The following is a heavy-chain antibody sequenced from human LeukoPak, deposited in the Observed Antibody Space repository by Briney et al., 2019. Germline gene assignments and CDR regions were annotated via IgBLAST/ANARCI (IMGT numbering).Heavy chain of an antibody. J-gene: IGHJ4*02. V-gene: IGHV4-30-4*08. CDR3: ARVPLYCGGDCLYFDY. Sequence: PSQTLSLTCTVSGGSISSGDYYWSWIRQPPGKGLEWIGYIYYSGSTYYNPSLKSRVTISVDTSKNQFSLKLSSVTAADTAVYYCARVPLYCGGDCLYFDYWSQGTLVTVSS. CDR1: GGSISSGDYY. D-gene: IGHD2-21*01. CDR2: IYYSGST.